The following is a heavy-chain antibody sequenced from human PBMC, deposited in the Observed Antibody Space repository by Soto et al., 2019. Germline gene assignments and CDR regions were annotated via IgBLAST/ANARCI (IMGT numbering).Heavy chain of an antibody. CDR3: SRVTSIPASGDY. CDR2: VSAYNGAR. J-gene: IGHJ4*01. Sequence: QVQLVQSGAEVKKPGASVKVSCKASGYTFNNYGINWVRQAPGQGLEWLGWVSAYNGARRYAQRVQARVIMTTDTSTTTASMELRSLRSDDKVVYYCSRVTSIPASGDYWGQGTLVSVSS. V-gene: IGHV1-18*01. D-gene: IGHD1-20*01. CDR1: GYTFNNYG.